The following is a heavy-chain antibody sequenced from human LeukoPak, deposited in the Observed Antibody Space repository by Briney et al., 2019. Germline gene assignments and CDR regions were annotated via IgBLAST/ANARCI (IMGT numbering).Heavy chain of an antibody. CDR3: ARTLLLPVGMDV. CDR2: IYSGGST. CDR1: GFTVSTNY. V-gene: IGHV3-66*01. Sequence: PGGSLRLSCAASGFTVSTNYMNWVRQAPGKGLEWVSVIYSGGSTYYADSVKGRFTISRDNSKNTLYLQMNSLRAEDTAVYYCARTLLLPVGMDVWGQGTTVTVSS. J-gene: IGHJ6*02. D-gene: IGHD2-15*01.